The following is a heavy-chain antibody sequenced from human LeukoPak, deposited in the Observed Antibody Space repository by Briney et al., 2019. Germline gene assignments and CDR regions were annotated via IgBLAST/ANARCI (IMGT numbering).Heavy chain of an antibody. CDR2: ISYDGSNK. D-gene: IGHD5-12*01. Sequence: GGSLRLSCAASGFTFSSYGMHWVRQAPGKGLEWVAVISYDGSNKYYADSVKGRFTISRDNSKNTLYLQMNSLRAEDTAVYYCAKDVDIVATTYYDAFDIWGQGTMVTVSS. CDR1: GFTFSSYG. V-gene: IGHV3-30*18. J-gene: IGHJ3*02. CDR3: AKDVDIVATTYYDAFDI.